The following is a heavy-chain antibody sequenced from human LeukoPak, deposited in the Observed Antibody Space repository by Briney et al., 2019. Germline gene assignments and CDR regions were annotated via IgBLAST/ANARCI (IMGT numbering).Heavy chain of an antibody. V-gene: IGHV4-31*03. D-gene: IGHD3-22*01. J-gene: IGHJ4*02. CDR1: GGSISSGGYY. CDR3: ARGGDYYDSSGYYHFDY. CDR2: IYYSGST. Sequence: SQTLSLTCTVSGGSISSGGYYWSWIRQHPGKGLEWIGYIYYSGSTYYNPSLKSRVTISVDTSKNQFSLKLSSVTAADTAVYYCARGGDYYDSSGYYHFDYWGQGTLVTVSS.